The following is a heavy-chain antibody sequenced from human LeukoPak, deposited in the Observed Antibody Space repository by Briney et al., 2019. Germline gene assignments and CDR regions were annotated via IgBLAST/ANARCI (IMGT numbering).Heavy chain of an antibody. J-gene: IGHJ4*02. Sequence: ASVNVSCKASGYTFTSYYMHWVRQATGQGLEWMGWMNPNSGNTGYAQKFQGRVTMTRNTSISTAYMELSSLRSEDTAVYYCARGAMGATNLDYWGQGTLVTVSS. D-gene: IGHD1-26*01. CDR3: ARGAMGATNLDY. CDR1: GYTFTSYY. V-gene: IGHV1-8*02. CDR2: MNPNSGNT.